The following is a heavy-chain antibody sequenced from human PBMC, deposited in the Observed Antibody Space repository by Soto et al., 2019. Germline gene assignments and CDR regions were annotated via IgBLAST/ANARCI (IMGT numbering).Heavy chain of an antibody. J-gene: IGHJ4*02. V-gene: IGHV3-48*02. CDR2: ISSSSSTI. CDR3: AGEPRSYSSGWFDY. Sequence: EVQLVESGGGLVQPGGSLRLSCAASGFTFSSYSMNWVRQAPGKGLEWVSYISSSSSTIYYADSVKGRFTISRDNAKNSLYLQMNSLRDEDTAVYYCAGEPRSYSSGWFDYWGQGTLVTVSS. D-gene: IGHD6-19*01. CDR1: GFTFSSYS.